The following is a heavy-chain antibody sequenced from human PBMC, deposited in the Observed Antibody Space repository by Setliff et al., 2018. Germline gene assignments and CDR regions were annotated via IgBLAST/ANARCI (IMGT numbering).Heavy chain of an antibody. CDR1: GYTFTNYA. V-gene: IGHV1-18*01. Sequence: ASVKVSCKASGYTFTNYAISWVRQAPGQGLEWKGWISAYTGNTYYAPRLQGRVTMTTDTSTTTAYLELRSLTSDDTAVYYCSRLVRYCTQTSCQRASGDDYWGQGTLVTVSS. D-gene: IGHD2-2*01. J-gene: IGHJ4*02. CDR3: SRLVRYCTQTSCQRASGDDY. CDR2: ISAYTGNT.